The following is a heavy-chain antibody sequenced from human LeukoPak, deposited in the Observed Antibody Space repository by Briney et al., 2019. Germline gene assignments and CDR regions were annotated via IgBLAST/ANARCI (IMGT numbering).Heavy chain of an antibody. CDR1: GGSISSYY. CDR3: ARGDCSSTICYSPVDV. J-gene: IGHJ6*04. V-gene: IGHV4-4*07. D-gene: IGHD2-2*01. Sequence: SGTLSLTCTVSGGSISSYYWSWIRQPAGKGLEWIGRIYTSGSTNYNPSLKSRVTMSVGTSKNQFSLKLSSVTAADTAVYYCARGDCSSTICYSPVDVWSKGTTVTVSS. CDR2: IYTSGST.